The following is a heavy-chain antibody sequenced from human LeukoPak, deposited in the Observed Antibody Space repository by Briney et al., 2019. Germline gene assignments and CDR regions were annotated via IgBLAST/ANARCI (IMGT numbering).Heavy chain of an antibody. Sequence: SVKVSCKASGGTFSSYAISWVRQAPGQGLEWMGGIIPIFGTANYAQKFQGRVTITADESTSTAYMELSSLRSEDTAVYYCARGGSGSHFPTVDPVDYWGQGTLVTVSS. J-gene: IGHJ4*02. CDR2: IIPIFGTA. V-gene: IGHV1-69*13. CDR3: ARGGSGSHFPTVDPVDY. CDR1: GGTFSSYA. D-gene: IGHD1-26*01.